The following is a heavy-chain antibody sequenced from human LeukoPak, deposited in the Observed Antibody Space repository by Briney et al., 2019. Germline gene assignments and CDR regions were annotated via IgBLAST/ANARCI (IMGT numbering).Heavy chain of an antibody. CDR1: GFTFSSYA. CDR3: ATPRDLGVLSEVDYFDY. J-gene: IGHJ4*02. Sequence: GGSLRLSCAASGFTFSSYAMSWVRQAPGKGLEWVSAISGSGGSTYYADSVKGRFTISRDNSKNTLYLQMNSLRAEDTAVYYCATPRDLGVLSEVDYFDYWGQGTLVTVSS. CDR2: ISGSGGST. D-gene: IGHD1-14*01. V-gene: IGHV3-23*01.